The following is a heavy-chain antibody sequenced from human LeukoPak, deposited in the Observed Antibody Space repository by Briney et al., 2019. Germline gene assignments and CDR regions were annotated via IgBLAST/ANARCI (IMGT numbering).Heavy chain of an antibody. Sequence: ASVKVSCKASGGTFSSYAISWVRQATGQGLEWMGWMNPNSANTDYAQRFQGRVTMTRNTSISTAYMELSSLRSDDTAVYYCARGEWLRHFDYWGQGTLVTVSS. V-gene: IGHV1-8*02. CDR3: ARGEWLRHFDY. D-gene: IGHD5-12*01. CDR1: GGTFSSYA. CDR2: MNPNSANT. J-gene: IGHJ4*02.